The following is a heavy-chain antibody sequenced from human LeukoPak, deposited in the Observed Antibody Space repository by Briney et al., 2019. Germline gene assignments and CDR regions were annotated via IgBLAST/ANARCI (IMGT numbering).Heavy chain of an antibody. CDR3: ARVDNWNDLRYYYYYYMDV. J-gene: IGHJ6*03. V-gene: IGHV4-59*08. D-gene: IGHD1-1*01. CDR1: GGSLSSYY. CDR2: IYYSGST. Sequence: SETLSLTCTVSGGSLSSYYWSWIRQPPGKGLEWIGYIYYSGSTNYNPSLKSRVTISVDTSKNQFSLKLSSVTAADTAVYYCARVDNWNDLRYYYYYYMDVWGKGTTVTVSS.